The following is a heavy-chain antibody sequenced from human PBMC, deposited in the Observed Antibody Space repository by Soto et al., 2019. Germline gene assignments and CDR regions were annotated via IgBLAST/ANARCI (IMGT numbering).Heavy chain of an antibody. CDR2: IDYSETT. J-gene: IGHJ6*02. CDR1: GGSIRSSTYY. D-gene: IGHD2-21*02. Sequence: SETLSLTCTVSGGSIRSSTYYWGWIRQPPGKGLEWVGCIDYSETTYYNPSLKSRVTISVDTSKNQFSLKLSSVTAADTAVYYCARDNGGNSGYYYYGMDVWGQGTTVTVSS. CDR3: ARDNGGNSGYYYYGMDV. V-gene: IGHV4-39*07.